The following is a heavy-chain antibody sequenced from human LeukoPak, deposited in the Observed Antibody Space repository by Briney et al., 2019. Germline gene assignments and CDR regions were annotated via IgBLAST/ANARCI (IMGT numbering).Heavy chain of an antibody. D-gene: IGHD1-26*01. CDR2: IYPGDSDT. CDR1: GYSFTTYW. CDR3: ARALVGAATLSY. J-gene: IGHJ4*02. V-gene: IGHV5-51*01. Sequence: GESLQISCKGSGYSFTTYWTAWVRQMPGKGLEWMGVIYPGDSDTRYSPSFQGQVTLSADKSISTAYLQWSSLKASDTAIYYCARALVGAATLSYWGQGTLVTVSS.